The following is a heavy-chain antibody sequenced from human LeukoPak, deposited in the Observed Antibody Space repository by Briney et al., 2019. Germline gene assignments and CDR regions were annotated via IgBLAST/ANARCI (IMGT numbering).Heavy chain of an antibody. Sequence: GGSLRLSCAASGFTFSSYSMNWVRQAPGKGLEWVSSISSSSSYIYYADSVKGRFTISRDNAKNSLYLQMNSLGAEDTAVYYCARAPIAARPSGDAFDIWGQGTMVTVSS. CDR3: ARAPIAARPSGDAFDI. J-gene: IGHJ3*02. V-gene: IGHV3-21*01. D-gene: IGHD6-6*01. CDR2: ISSSSSYI. CDR1: GFTFSSYS.